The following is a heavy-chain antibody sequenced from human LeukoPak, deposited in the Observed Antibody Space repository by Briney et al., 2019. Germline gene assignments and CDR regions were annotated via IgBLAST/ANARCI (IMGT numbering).Heavy chain of an antibody. V-gene: IGHV3-30*14. Sequence: GRSLRLSCAASGFTFSSYAMHWVRQAPGKGLEWVAVISYDGSNKYYADSVKGRFTISRDTSKNMVFLQMNSLRVEDTAAYYCARGIDYWGRGTLVTVSS. CDR2: ISYDGSNK. J-gene: IGHJ4*02. CDR3: ARGIDY. CDR1: GFTFSSYA.